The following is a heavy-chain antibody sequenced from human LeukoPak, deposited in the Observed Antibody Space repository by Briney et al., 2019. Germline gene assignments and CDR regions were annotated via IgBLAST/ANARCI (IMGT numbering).Heavy chain of an antibody. J-gene: IGHJ4*02. V-gene: IGHV4-59*01. CDR2: IYYSGST. CDR3: ARGRDGYIFDY. D-gene: IGHD5-24*01. Sequence: ASETLSLTCTISSGSISSYYWSWIRQPPGKGLEWIGYIYYSGSTNYNPSLKSRVTISVDTSKNQFSLKLSSVTAADTAVYYCARGRDGYIFDYWGQGTLVTVSS. CDR1: SGSISSYY.